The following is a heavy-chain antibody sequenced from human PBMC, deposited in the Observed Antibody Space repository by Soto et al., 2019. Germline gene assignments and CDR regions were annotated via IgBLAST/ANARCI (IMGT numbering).Heavy chain of an antibody. V-gene: IGHV1-69*01. CDR1: GGTFGSYA. CDR3: ARSQGSSTSLDIYYYYYYGMDV. J-gene: IGHJ6*02. D-gene: IGHD2-2*01. CDR2: IIPIPGTA. Sequence: QVQLVQSGAEVKKPGSSVKVSCKASGGTFGSYAISWVRQAPGQGLEWMGGIIPIPGTANYAQKFQGRVTTAADASTSTAYMELSSLRSEDTAVYYCARSQGSSTSLDIYYYYYYGMDVWGQGTTVTVSS.